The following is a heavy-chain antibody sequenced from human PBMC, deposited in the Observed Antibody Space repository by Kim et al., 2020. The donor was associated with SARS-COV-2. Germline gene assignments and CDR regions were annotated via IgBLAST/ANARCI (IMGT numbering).Heavy chain of an antibody. D-gene: IGHD6-19*01. CDR2: ISGSGGST. J-gene: IGHJ4*02. CDR3: AKEGGAVAGFFFDS. CDR1: GFTFNSYA. V-gene: IGHV3-23*01. Sequence: GSLRLSCAASGFTFNSYAMSWVRRAPGKGLEWVSTISGSGGSTYYADSVKGRFAISRDNSKSTLYLQMNSLGAEDTAFYYCAKEGGAVAGFFFDSWGQG.